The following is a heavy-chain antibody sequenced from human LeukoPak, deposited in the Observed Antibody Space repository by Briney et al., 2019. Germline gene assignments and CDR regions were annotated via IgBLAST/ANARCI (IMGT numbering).Heavy chain of an antibody. CDR3: ARSGYSYGCDY. Sequence: GGSLRLSCAASGFTFSSYSMNWVRQAPGKGLEWVSYISSRSSTIYYADSVKGRFTISRDNGKNSLYLQMNSLRAEDTAVYYCARSGYSYGCDYWGQGTLVTVSS. J-gene: IGHJ4*02. CDR2: ISSRSSTI. D-gene: IGHD5-18*01. V-gene: IGHV3-48*01. CDR1: GFTFSSYS.